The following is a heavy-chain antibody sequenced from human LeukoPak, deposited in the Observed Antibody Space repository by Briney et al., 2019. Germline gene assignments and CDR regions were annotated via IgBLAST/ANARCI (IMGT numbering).Heavy chain of an antibody. D-gene: IGHD3-22*01. J-gene: IGHJ4*01. Sequence: GSSVKVSCKASGGTFSSYAISWVRQALGQGLEWMGRIIPILGIANYAQKFQGRVTITADKSTSTAYMELSSLRSEDTAVYYCARDEFDYYDSSGYYVPYDYWGQEPWSPSPQ. CDR1: GGTFSSYA. CDR2: IIPILGIA. CDR3: ARDEFDYYDSSGYYVPYDY. V-gene: IGHV1-69*04.